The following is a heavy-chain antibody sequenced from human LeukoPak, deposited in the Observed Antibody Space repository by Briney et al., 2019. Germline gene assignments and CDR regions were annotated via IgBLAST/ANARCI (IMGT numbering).Heavy chain of an antibody. CDR3: ARVAVAGDIYFDY. J-gene: IGHJ4*02. V-gene: IGHV3-74*01. CDR1: GFTFSSYW. Sequence: GGSLRLSCAASGFTFSSYWMHWVRQAPGKGLVWVSRINSDGSSTSYADSVKGRFTISRDNAKNTLYLQMNSLRAEDTAVYYCARVAVAGDIYFDYWGQGTLVTVSS. CDR2: INSDGSST. D-gene: IGHD6-19*01.